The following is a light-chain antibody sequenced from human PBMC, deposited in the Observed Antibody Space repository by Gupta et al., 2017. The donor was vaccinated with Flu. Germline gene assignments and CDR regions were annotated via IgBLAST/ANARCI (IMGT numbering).Light chain of an antibody. CDR1: NIGSKT. CDR3: QVWDSRSEHYV. Sequence: SYVLTQAPSVPVAPGKTARITCEGNNIGSKTVHWYQQKPGQAPVLVVYDDSDRPSGIPERFSGSNSGNMASLTISGVEAGDEADYYCQVWDSRSEHYVFGTGTEVTVL. J-gene: IGLJ1*01. V-gene: IGLV3-21*03. CDR2: DDS.